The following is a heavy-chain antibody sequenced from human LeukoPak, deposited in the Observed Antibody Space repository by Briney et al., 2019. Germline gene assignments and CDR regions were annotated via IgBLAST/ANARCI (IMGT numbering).Heavy chain of an antibody. V-gene: IGHV3-23*01. CDR2: ISSSGSKT. CDR1: EFTFSNYA. J-gene: IGHJ4*02. Sequence: RTGGSLRLSCAASEFTFSNYAMGWVRQAPGKGLEWVSAISSSGSKTYHADSVRGRFTISRDNSKNMLFLQMNSLRAEDTAVYYCAKDGGDCNVGNCYYFDFGGQGSLVTVSS. D-gene: IGHD2-15*01. CDR3: AKDGGDCNVGNCYYFDF.